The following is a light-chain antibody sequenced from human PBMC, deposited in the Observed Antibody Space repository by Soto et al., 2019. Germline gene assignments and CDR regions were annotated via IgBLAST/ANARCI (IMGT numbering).Light chain of an antibody. CDR1: RSISSW. V-gene: IGKV1-5*03. Sequence: DIQMTQSPSTLSASVGDRVTITCRASRSISSWLAWYQQKPGKAPKLLIYKASSLESGVPSRFSGSGSGTEFTLTISSLQTDDFATYYCPQYNSYPWTLGQGTTVEIK. J-gene: IGKJ1*01. CDR3: PQYNSYPWT. CDR2: KAS.